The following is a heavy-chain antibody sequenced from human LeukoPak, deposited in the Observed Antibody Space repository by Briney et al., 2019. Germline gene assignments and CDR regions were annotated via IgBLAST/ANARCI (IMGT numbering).Heavy chain of an antibody. Sequence: ASVKVSCKASGGTFSSYAISWVRQAPGQGLEWMGGIIPIFGTANYAQKLQGRVTMTTDTSTSTAYMELRSLRSDDTAVYCCARFMVRGVIITAPWYYYYYGMDVWGQGTTVTVSS. V-gene: IGHV1-69*05. J-gene: IGHJ6*02. CDR2: IIPIFGTA. CDR3: ARFMVRGVIITAPWYYYYYGMDV. CDR1: GGTFSSYA. D-gene: IGHD3-10*01.